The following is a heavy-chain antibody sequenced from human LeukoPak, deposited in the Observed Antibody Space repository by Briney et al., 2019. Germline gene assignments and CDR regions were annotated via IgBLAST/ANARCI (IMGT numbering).Heavy chain of an antibody. CDR1: GYTFTGYY. Sequence: ASVKVSCKASGYTFTGYYLYWVRQAPGQGLEWMGRINPNGGDTNYAQMFQGRVTMTRDTSINTVRVELSRLRSDDTAVYYCARSPYGGNHFDYWGQGTLVTVSS. J-gene: IGHJ4*02. CDR2: INPNGGDT. D-gene: IGHD4-23*01. V-gene: IGHV1-2*06. CDR3: ARSPYGGNHFDY.